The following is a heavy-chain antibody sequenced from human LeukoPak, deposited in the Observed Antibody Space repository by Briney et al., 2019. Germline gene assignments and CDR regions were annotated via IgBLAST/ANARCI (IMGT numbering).Heavy chain of an antibody. CDR3: ARGRPHGNDY. D-gene: IGHD4-23*01. V-gene: IGHV3-74*01. CDR2: IASDGSST. Sequence: GGSLRLSCAASGFTFSSYWMNWVRQAPGKGLVWVSRIASDGSSTTYADSVKGRFSISGDNAKNTLYLQMNSLRVEDTAVYYCARGRPHGNDYWGQGTLVTVSS. J-gene: IGHJ4*02. CDR1: GFTFSSYW.